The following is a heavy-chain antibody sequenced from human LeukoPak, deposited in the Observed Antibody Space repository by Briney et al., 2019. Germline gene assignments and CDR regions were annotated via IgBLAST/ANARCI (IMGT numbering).Heavy chain of an antibody. CDR1: GFTFSSNA. D-gene: IGHD3-22*01. CDR3: AKDGSTYYDRSGYYPFHY. Sequence: PGGSLRLSCVASGFTFSSNAMSWVRQAPGKGLEWVAPISGIDSGAYYADSVKGRFTISRDNSKNTLYLHMNSLRAEDTAVYYCAKDGSTYYDRSGYYPFHYWGQGALVTVSS. CDR2: ISGIDSGA. J-gene: IGHJ4*02. V-gene: IGHV3-23*01.